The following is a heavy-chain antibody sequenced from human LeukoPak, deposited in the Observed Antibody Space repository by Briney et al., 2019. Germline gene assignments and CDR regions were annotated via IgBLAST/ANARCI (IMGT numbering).Heavy chain of an antibody. CDR1: GFTFSSYA. J-gene: IGHJ4*02. CDR3: AKTRGYCSGGTCYQDY. Sequence: GGSLRLSCAASGFTFSSYAMSWVRQAPGKGLEWVSTISGSGDSTYYADSVKGRFTISRDSSKKTLYLQTSSLRAEDTAVYYCAKTRGYCSGGTCYQDYWGQGTLVTVSS. CDR2: ISGSGDST. D-gene: IGHD2-15*01. V-gene: IGHV3-23*01.